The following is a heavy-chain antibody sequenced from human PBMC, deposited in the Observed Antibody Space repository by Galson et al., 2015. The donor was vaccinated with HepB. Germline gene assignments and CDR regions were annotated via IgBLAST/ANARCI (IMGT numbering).Heavy chain of an antibody. Sequence: SVKVSCKASGGTFSSYAISWVRQAPGQGLEWMGGIIPIFGTANYAQKFQGRVTITADESTSTAYMELSSLRSGDTAVYYCAKIESHDYGDYEHNWGQGTLVTVSS. CDR1: GGTFSSYA. D-gene: IGHD4-17*01. CDR3: AKIESHDYGDYEHN. J-gene: IGHJ4*02. V-gene: IGHV1-69*13. CDR2: IIPIFGTA.